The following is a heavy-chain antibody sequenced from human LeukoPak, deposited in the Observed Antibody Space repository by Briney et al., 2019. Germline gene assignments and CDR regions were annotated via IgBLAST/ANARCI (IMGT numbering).Heavy chain of an antibody. CDR1: GGSLSAYY. D-gene: IGHD3-10*01. CDR3: VRGPYGSGISNWFDP. CDR2: INHGGST. J-gene: IGHJ5*02. Sequence: PSETLSLTCAVYGGSLSAYYWTWIRQPPGKGLEWIGEINHGGSTNYNPSLKSRVTVSVDTSKNQFSLRLTSVSAADTAVYYCVRGPYGSGISNWFDPWGQGTQVIVSS. V-gene: IGHV4-34*01.